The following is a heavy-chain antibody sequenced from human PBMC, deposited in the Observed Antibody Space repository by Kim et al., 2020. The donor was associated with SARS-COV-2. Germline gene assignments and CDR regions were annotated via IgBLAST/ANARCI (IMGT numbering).Heavy chain of an antibody. CDR3: ATSIAVAGGFDY. CDR1: GFTFSSYG. Sequence: GGSLRLSCAASGFTFSSYGMHWVRQAPGKGLEWVAVISYDGSNKYYADSVKGRFTISRDNSKNTLYLQMNSLRAEDTAVYYCATSIAVAGGFDYWGQGTLVTVSS. CDR2: ISYDGSNK. V-gene: IGHV3-30*03. D-gene: IGHD6-19*01. J-gene: IGHJ4*02.